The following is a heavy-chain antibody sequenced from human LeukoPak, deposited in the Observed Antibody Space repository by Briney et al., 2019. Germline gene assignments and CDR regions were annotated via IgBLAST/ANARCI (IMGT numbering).Heavy chain of an antibody. CDR1: GFTFSSYA. CDR2: ISGSGSST. CDR3: AKDLGGGSCYSGCYFDY. V-gene: IGHV3-23*01. D-gene: IGHD2-15*01. J-gene: IGHJ4*02. Sequence: PGGSLRLSCAASGFTFSSYAMSWVRQAPGKGLEWVSGISGSGSSTYYADSVKGRFTISRDNSKNTLYLQMNSLRAEDTAVYYCAKDLGGGSCYSGCYFDYWGQGTLVTVSS.